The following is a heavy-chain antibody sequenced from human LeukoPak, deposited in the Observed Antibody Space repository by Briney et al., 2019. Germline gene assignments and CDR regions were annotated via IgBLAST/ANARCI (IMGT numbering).Heavy chain of an antibody. CDR2: ISYDGSNK. CDR3: GRGSRGAYPARGELLFDY. Sequence: GRSLRLSCAASGFTFSSYAMHWVRQAPGKGLEWVAVISYDGSNKYYADSVKGRFTISRDNSKNTLYLQMNSLRAEDTAAYYCGRGSRGAYPARGELLFDYWGQGTLVTVSS. CDR1: GFTFSSYA. V-gene: IGHV3-30*01. J-gene: IGHJ4*02. D-gene: IGHD1-7*01.